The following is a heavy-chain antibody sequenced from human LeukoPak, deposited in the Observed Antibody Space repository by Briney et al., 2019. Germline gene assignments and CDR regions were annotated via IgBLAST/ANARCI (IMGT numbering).Heavy chain of an antibody. D-gene: IGHD6-13*01. CDR1: GFTFSSYE. CDR2: ISSSGSSV. V-gene: IGHV3-48*03. J-gene: IGHJ3*01. CDR3: ARGPFVLIAAAANDAFDV. Sequence: GGSLRLSCAASGFTFSSYEMIWVRQAPGQGLEWVSYISSSGSSVYYADSVRGRFTISRDNAKNSLYLQMNSLRAEDTAVYYCARGPFVLIAAAANDAFDVWGQGTVVTVSS.